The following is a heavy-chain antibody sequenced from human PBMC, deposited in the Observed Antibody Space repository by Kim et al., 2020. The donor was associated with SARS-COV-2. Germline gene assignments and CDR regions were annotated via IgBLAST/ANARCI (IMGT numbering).Heavy chain of an antibody. CDR2: INDSGSVT. Sequence: SETLSLTCAVYGGSLRGYYWSWIRQPPGKGLQWIGEINDSGSVTNNNPSLKPRLIMSVDTSQKQFSLKMTSVTAADTALYYCARRPVWRDSAENDAWDVWGRGTMVTVSS. D-gene: IGHD3-16*01. V-gene: IGHV4-34*01. CDR1: GGSLRGYY. J-gene: IGHJ3*01. CDR3: ARRPVWRDSAENDAWDV.